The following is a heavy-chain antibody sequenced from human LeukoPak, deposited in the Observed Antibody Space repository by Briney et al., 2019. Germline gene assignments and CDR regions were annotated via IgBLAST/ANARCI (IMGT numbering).Heavy chain of an antibody. CDR2: IYYSGST. Sequence: PSETLSLTCPVSGGSISSGDYYWSWIRRPPWKGLEWIGYIYYSGSTYYDPSLKSRVTIPVDTSKNQFSLKLSSVTAADTAVYYCGAGDSSGQIDYWGQGTLVTVSS. CDR1: GGSISSGDYY. V-gene: IGHV4-30-4*08. CDR3: GAGDSSGQIDY. J-gene: IGHJ4*02. D-gene: IGHD3-22*01.